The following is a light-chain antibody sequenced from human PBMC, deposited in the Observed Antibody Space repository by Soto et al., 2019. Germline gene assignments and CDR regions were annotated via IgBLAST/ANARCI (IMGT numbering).Light chain of an antibody. V-gene: IGKV2D-29*01. J-gene: IGKJ5*01. CDR3: MQTTQLIS. CDR1: QSLVHSKGKTY. CDR2: EVS. Sequence: DILMTQTPLSLSVTPGQPASISCKSSQSLVHSKGKTYLYWNLQKPGQPPQLLIYEVSKRLSGVPDRFSGSGSETEFTLNISRVEAGDVGIYECMQTTQLISFGQGTRLEIK.